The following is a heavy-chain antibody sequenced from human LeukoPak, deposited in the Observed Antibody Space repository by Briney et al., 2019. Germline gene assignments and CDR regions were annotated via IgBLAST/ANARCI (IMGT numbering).Heavy chain of an antibody. J-gene: IGHJ4*02. CDR2: INPSGGST. Sequence: ASVKVSCKASGYTFTSYYMHWVRQAPGQGLEWMGIINPSGGSTSYAQKFQGRVTMTRDTSTSTVYMELSSLRSENTAVFYCARSIAVADDYWGQGTLVTVSS. CDR3: ARSIAVADDY. D-gene: IGHD6-19*01. CDR1: GYTFTSYY. V-gene: IGHV1-46*01.